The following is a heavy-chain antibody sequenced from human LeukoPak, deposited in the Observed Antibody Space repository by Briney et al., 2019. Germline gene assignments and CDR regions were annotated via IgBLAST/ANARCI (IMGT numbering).Heavy chain of an antibody. CDR1: GGTFSSYA. Sequence: GASVKVSCKASGGTFSSYAISWVRQAPGQGLEWMGGIIPIFGTANYAQKFQGRVTITADKSTSTAYMELSSLRSEDTAVYYCARDYYGSGSDYYYSMDVWGKGTTVTVSS. CDR3: ARDYYGSGSDYYYSMDV. J-gene: IGHJ6*04. D-gene: IGHD3-10*01. V-gene: IGHV1-69*06. CDR2: IIPIFGTA.